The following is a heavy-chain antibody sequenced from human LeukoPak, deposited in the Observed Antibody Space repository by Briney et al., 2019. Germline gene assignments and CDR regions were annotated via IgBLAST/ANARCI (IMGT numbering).Heavy chain of an antibody. CDR3: ASSETASGLFDP. D-gene: IGHD6-25*01. CDR2: MNPKSGNT. V-gene: IGHV1-8*01. J-gene: IGHJ5*02. CDR1: GYTFTSYD. Sequence: ASVTVSCKDSGYTFTSYDIKWVRQATGQGHEWMGWMNPKSGNTGYAQKFQGRVTMTRDTSISTAYMELSSLRSEDTAVYYCASSETASGLFDPWGQGTLVTVSS.